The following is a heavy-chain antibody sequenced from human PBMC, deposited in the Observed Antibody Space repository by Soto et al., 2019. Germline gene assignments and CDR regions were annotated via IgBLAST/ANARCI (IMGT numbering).Heavy chain of an antibody. CDR1: GDSIGTTHSY. J-gene: IGHJ4*02. V-gene: IGHV4-39*01. CDR3: ARHEGNGNVWTLDY. D-gene: IGHD2-8*01. CDR2: IHYSGST. Sequence: PWETLSLTCTVSGDSIGTTHSYWAWIRQSPGKGLEWIGNIHYSGSTYYMPSLRSRVTLSVDTSKNQFSLRLTSVTAEDTAVYYCARHEGNGNVWTLDYWGQGILVTVSS.